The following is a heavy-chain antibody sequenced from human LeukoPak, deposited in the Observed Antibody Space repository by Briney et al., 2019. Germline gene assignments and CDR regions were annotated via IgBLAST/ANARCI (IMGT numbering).Heavy chain of an antibody. J-gene: IGHJ4*02. CDR3: ARGGLERLDTAMVTVDYGDYAFNY. CDR1: GGTFSSYA. D-gene: IGHD5-18*01. Sequence: SVKVSCTASGGTFSSYAISWVRQAPGQGLEWMGGIIPIFGTANYAQKFQGRVTITADESTSTAYMELSSLRSEDTAVYYCARGGLERLDTAMVTVDYGDYAFNYWGQGTLVTVSS. V-gene: IGHV1-69*13. CDR2: IIPIFGTA.